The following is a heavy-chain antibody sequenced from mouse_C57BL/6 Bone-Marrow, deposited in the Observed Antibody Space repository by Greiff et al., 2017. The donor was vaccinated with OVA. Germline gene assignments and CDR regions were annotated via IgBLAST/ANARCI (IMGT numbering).Heavy chain of an antibody. CDR3: TTLLRQGYFDV. V-gene: IGHV14-4*01. Sequence: EVQLQQSGAELVRPGASVKLSCTASGFNIKDDYMHWVKQRPEQGLEWIGWIVPENGATEYASKFQGKATITADTSSNTAYLQLSSLTSEDTAVYYCTTLLRQGYFDVWGTGTTVTVSS. CDR2: IVPENGAT. D-gene: IGHD2-4*01. CDR1: GFNIKDDY. J-gene: IGHJ1*03.